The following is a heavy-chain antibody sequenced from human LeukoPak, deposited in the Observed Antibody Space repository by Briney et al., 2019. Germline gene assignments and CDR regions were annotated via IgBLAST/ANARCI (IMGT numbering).Heavy chain of an antibody. V-gene: IGHV3-30-3*01. CDR1: GFTFSSYA. J-gene: IGHJ4*02. CDR3: ARGPEVDIEGDYFDY. Sequence: GGSLRLSCAASGFTFSSYAMHWVRQAPGKGLEWVAVISYDGSNKYYADSVKGRFTISRDNSKNTLYLQMNSLRAEDTAVYYCARGPEVDIEGDYFDYWGQGTLVTVSS. CDR2: ISYDGSNK. D-gene: IGHD2-15*01.